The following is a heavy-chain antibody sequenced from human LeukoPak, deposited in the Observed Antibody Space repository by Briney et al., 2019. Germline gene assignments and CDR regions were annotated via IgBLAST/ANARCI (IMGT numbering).Heavy chain of an antibody. CDR2: IYSGGGT. CDR1: GFTVSSNY. CDR3: TRHQYDAFEI. Sequence: GGSLRLSCAASGFTVSSNYMSWVRQAPGKGLEWVSVIYSGGGTYYADSAKGRFAISRDNSKNTLYLQISSLRAEDTAIYYCTRHQYDAFEIWGQGTMVTVSS. V-gene: IGHV3-66*04. D-gene: IGHD4-11*01. J-gene: IGHJ3*02.